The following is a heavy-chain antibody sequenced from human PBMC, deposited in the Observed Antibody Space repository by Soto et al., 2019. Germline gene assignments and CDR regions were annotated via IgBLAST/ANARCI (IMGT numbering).Heavy chain of an antibody. CDR1: GYTFTSYD. D-gene: IGHD5-18*01. J-gene: IGHJ5*02. V-gene: IGHV1-8*01. CDR3: ARGIQLWLDRWFDP. CDR2: MNPNSGNT. Sequence: GASVKVSCKASGYTFTSYDINWVRQATGQGLEWMGWMNPNSGNTGYAQKFQGRVTMTRNTSISTAYMELSSLRSEDTAVYYCARGIQLWLDRWFDPWGQGTLVTVSS.